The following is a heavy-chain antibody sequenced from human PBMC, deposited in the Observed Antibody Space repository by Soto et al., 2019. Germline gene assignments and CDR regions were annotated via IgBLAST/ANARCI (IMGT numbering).Heavy chain of an antibody. CDR3: ARGVPDVSMDV. CDR1: GFTFSSYD. Sequence: EVQLVESGGGLVQPGGSLRLSCAASGFTFSSYDMHWVRQATGKGLEWVSAIGTAGDTYYPGSVKCRFTISRENANNSLYLQMNSLRAGDTAVYYYARGVPDVSMDVCGQGTTVTVSS. D-gene: IGHD1-1*01. CDR2: IGTAGDT. V-gene: IGHV3-13*01. J-gene: IGHJ6*02.